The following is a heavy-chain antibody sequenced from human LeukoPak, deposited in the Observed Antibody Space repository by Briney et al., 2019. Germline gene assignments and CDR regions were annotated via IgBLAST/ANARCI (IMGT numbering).Heavy chain of an antibody. D-gene: IGHD3-9*01. J-gene: IGHJ4*02. CDR2: IGTGGDT. CDR3: VRESNDFLTGYYDY. Sequence: GGSLRLSCAASGFTFSTYDFHWVRQTTGKGLEWVSAIGTGGDTYYIGSVKGRFTISRENAKSSVYLQMDSLGAGDTAVYYCVRESNDFLTGYYDYWGQGILVTVSS. V-gene: IGHV3-13*01. CDR1: GFTFSTYD.